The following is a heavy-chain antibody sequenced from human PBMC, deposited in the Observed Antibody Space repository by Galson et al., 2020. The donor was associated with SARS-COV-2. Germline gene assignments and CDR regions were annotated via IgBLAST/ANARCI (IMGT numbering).Heavy chain of an antibody. CDR2: ISGGGYT. V-gene: IGHV3-23*01. CDR3: AKDLYGGAVTPPGMGNFDI. D-gene: IGHD3-3*01. J-gene: IGHJ3*02. CDR1: TFTFSPFG. Sequence: GGSLRLSCAASTFTFSPFGMSWVRQAPGKGLEWVSGISGGGYTYSIDSVKGRFTISRDNSKNILYLEMKSLRADDTALYYCAKDLYGGAVTPPGMGNFDIWGQGTMVTVSS.